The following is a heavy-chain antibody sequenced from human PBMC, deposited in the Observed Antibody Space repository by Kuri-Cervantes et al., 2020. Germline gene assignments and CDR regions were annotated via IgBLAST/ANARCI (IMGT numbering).Heavy chain of an antibody. Sequence: SVKVSCKASGGTFSSYTISWVRQAPGQGLEWMGRIIPILGIANYAQKFQGRVTITADKSTSTAYMELSSLRSEDTAVYYCARVSAGTYGMDVWGQGTTVTSSS. J-gene: IGHJ6*02. CDR1: GGTFSSYT. V-gene: IGHV1-69*02. D-gene: IGHD1-1*01. CDR2: IIPILGIA. CDR3: ARVSAGTYGMDV.